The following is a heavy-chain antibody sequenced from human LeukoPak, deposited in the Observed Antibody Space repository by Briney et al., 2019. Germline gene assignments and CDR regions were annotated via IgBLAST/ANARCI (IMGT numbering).Heavy chain of an antibody. CDR1: GFTFSSYG. CDR2: ISGSGGST. CDR3: AELGITMIGGV. V-gene: IGHV3-23*01. Sequence: GGSLRLSCAASGFTFSSYGMSWVRQAPGKGLEWVSAISGSGGSTYYADSVKGRFTISRDNAKNSLYLQMNSLRAEDTTVYYCAELGITMIGGVWGKGTTVTISS. D-gene: IGHD3-10*02. J-gene: IGHJ6*04.